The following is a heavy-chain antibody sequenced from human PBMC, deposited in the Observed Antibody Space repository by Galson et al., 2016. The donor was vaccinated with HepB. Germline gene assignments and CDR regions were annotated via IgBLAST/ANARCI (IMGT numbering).Heavy chain of an antibody. CDR3: ARDHFYDSGGYYLDY. D-gene: IGHD3-22*01. V-gene: IGHV3-64*01. CDR2: IKSNGDTT. J-gene: IGHJ4*02. CDR1: GFTFSTYT. Sequence: SLRLSCAASGFTFSTYTMHWVRQAPGRGPEYVSAIKSNGDTTYYANSVKGRFTISRDNSKNTLYLQMGSLRAEDTAIYYCARDHFYDSGGYYLDYWGQGTLATVSS.